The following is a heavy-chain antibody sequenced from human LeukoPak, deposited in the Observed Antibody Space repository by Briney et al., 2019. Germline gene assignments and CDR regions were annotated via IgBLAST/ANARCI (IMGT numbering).Heavy chain of an antibody. Sequence: SETLSLTCTVSRGSIQSHFWSWVRQPAGKGLEWIGRVFDSGDTDYNPSLNGRVTLSVDTSKNEFSLTLTSVTAADTAVYYCAREGQWLGEMDFWGPGILVTVSS. CDR3: AREGQWLGEMDF. V-gene: IGHV4-4*07. CDR2: VFDSGDT. J-gene: IGHJ4*02. CDR1: RGSIQSHF. D-gene: IGHD6-19*01.